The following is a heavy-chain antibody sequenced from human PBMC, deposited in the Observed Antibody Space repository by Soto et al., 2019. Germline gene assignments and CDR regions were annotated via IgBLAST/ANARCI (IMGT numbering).Heavy chain of an antibody. Sequence: GGSLRLSCAASGFTFSSYGMHWVRQAPGKGLEWVAVISYDGSNKYYADSVKGRLTISRDNSKNTLYLQMNSLRAEDTAVYYCAKGGPSYDSTSELGIWGQGTMVTVSS. D-gene: IGHD3-22*01. CDR2: ISYDGSNK. V-gene: IGHV3-30*18. J-gene: IGHJ3*02. CDR3: AKGGPSYDSTSELGI. CDR1: GFTFSSYG.